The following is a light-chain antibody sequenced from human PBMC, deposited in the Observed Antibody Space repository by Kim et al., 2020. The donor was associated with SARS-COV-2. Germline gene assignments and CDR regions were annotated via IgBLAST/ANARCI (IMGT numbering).Light chain of an antibody. Sequence: AVSPGERATLSCRASQSVSSNLAWYPQKPGQAPRLLIYGASTRATGIPARFSGSGSGTDFTLTISSLQSEDFAVYYCQQYGAWWTFGQGTKVEIK. J-gene: IGKJ1*01. CDR2: GAS. CDR3: QQYGAWWT. CDR1: QSVSSN. V-gene: IGKV3-15*01.